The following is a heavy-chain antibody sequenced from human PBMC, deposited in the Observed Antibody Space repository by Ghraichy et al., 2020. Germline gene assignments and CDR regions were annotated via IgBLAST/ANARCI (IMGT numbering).Heavy chain of an antibody. Sequence: GGSLRLSCAASGFTFDDYAMHWVRQAPGKGLEWVSGITWNSGSRDYADSVKGRFTISRDNAKNSLYLQMNSLRAEDTALYFCAKDIRGYSNGCFDCWGQGTLVSVSS. D-gene: IGHD4-11*01. V-gene: IGHV3-9*01. CDR1: GFTFDDYA. CDR3: AKDIRGYSNGCFDC. CDR2: ITWNSGSR. J-gene: IGHJ4*02.